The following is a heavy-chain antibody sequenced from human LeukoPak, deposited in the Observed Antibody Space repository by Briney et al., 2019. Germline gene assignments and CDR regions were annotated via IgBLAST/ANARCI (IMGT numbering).Heavy chain of an antibody. D-gene: IGHD3-10*01. CDR1: GYTFTGYY. CDR3: ARGRVLLWFGEPTYNWFDP. Sequence: ASVKVSCKASGYTFTGYYMHWVRQAPGPGLEWLGWINPNSGGTNYAQKFEGRVTMTRDTSISTAYMGLSRLRSDDTGVYYCARGRVLLWFGEPTYNWFDPWGQGTLVTVSS. CDR2: INPNSGGT. J-gene: IGHJ5*02. V-gene: IGHV1-2*02.